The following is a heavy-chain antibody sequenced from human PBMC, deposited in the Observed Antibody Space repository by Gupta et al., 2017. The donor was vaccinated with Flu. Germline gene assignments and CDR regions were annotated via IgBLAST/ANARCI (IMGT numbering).Heavy chain of an antibody. D-gene: IGHD6-19*01. CDR2: ITPSGSP. J-gene: IGHJ4*02. Sequence: QVQLQQWGAGLLMPSETLSLTCPVSGGSFSGFSWSWIRQPPGKGLEWIGEITPSGSPNHNPSLKRRVTISVDTSKNQFSLKLSSVTAADTAVYDCARGYSSGWFGPPHFGYWGQGTLVTVSS. CDR3: ARGYSSGWFGPPHFGY. V-gene: IGHV4-34*01. CDR1: GGSFSGFS.